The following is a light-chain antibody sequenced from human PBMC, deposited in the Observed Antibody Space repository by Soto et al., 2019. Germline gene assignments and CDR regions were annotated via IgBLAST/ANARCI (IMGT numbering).Light chain of an antibody. CDR2: DVS. Sequence: QSVLTQLASVCGSPGQAITISCTGTSSDVGGYNYVSWYQQNPGKAPKLMIYDVSNRPSGVSNRFSGSKSGNTASLTISGLQAEDEADYYCSSYTSSSTFYVFGTGTKVTV. V-gene: IGLV2-14*01. CDR1: SSDVGGYNY. J-gene: IGLJ1*01. CDR3: SSYTSSSTFYV.